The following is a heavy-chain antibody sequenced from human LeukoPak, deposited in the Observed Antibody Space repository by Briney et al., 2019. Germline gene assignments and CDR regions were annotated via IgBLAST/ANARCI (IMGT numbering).Heavy chain of an antibody. CDR1: GYTFTGYY. Sequence: ASVKLSCKASGYTFTGYYMHWVRQPPAPGLEWMGWINPNSGVTKYAQKFQGRVTMTRDTSISTAYLELNRLSSDDSAVFYCARQADTNWFDGGGEGTLVTVPS. CDR3: ARQADTNWFDG. J-gene: IGHJ5*02. D-gene: IGHD6-25*01. CDR2: INPNSGVT. V-gene: IGHV1-2*02.